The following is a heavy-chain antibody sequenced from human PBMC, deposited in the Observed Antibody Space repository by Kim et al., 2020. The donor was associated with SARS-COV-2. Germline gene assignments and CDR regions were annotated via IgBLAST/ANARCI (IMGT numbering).Heavy chain of an antibody. CDR2: IYYSGST. CDR3: ARHLRNWYFDL. CDR1: GGSISSSDYY. Sequence: SETLSLTCSVSGGSISSSDYYWSWIRQPPGKGLEWIATIYYSGSTYYNPSLKGRVTISVDTSKKQFSLRLSSVTAADSAVYYCARHLRNWYFDLWGRGTLVTVSS. V-gene: IGHV4-39*01. J-gene: IGHJ2*01.